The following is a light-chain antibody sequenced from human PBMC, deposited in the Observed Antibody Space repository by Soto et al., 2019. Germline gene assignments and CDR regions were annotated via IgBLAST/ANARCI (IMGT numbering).Light chain of an antibody. J-gene: IGKJ4*01. CDR3: QQRRTWPLT. CDR2: GAS. Sequence: IVMTQSPGTLAVSPGERATLSCRASQGIITNLAWYHQKPGQPPRLLIFGASTRATGVPARFSGXGSGTESPXTMSRLEPEDFAVYYCQQRRTWPLTFGGGTKVDIK. V-gene: IGKV3-15*01. CDR1: QGIITN.